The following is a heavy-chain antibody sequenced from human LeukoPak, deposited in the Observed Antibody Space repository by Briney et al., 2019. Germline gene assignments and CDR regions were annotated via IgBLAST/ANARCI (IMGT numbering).Heavy chain of an antibody. CDR1: GGTISNYY. Sequence: SETLSLACTVSGGTISNYYWIWIRQPAGKGLEWIGRIYSTGSTNYNPSLKGRVTMSLDTSKSQFSLKLTSVTAADTAVYYCARLPHTSSVFDYWGQGTLVTVSS. CDR2: IYSTGST. J-gene: IGHJ4*02. CDR3: ARLPHTSSVFDY. D-gene: IGHD2-2*01. V-gene: IGHV4-4*07.